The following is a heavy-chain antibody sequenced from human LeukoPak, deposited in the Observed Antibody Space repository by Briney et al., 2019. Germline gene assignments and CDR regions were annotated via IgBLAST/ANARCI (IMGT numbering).Heavy chain of an antibody. Sequence: PGGSLRLSCAASGFTFSSYWTHWVRHAPGKGLVWVSRINSDGSSTSYADSVKGRFTISRDNAKNTLYLQMNSLRAEDTAVYYCARDHYVRTHYYDSSGYLNYWGQGTLVTVSS. CDR1: GFTFSSYW. D-gene: IGHD3-22*01. CDR3: ARDHYVRTHYYDSSGYLNY. V-gene: IGHV3-74*01. J-gene: IGHJ4*02. CDR2: INSDGSST.